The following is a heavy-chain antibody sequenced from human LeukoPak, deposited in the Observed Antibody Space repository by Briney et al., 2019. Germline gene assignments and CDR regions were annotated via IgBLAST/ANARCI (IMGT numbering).Heavy chain of an antibody. CDR2: INPNSGGT. Sequence: ASVKVSCKASGYTFSDYYMHWVRQAPGQGLEWMGWINPNSGGTIYAQKFQGSVTMTRDTSISTAYMELSRLKSDDTAVYYCARALERILDGYNPRGIFAYWGQGTLVTVSS. D-gene: IGHD5-24*01. V-gene: IGHV1-2*02. J-gene: IGHJ4*02. CDR3: ARALERILDGYNPRGIFAY. CDR1: GYTFSDYY.